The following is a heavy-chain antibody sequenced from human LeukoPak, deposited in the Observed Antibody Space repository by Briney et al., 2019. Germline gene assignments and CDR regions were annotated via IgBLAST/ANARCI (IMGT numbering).Heavy chain of an antibody. CDR2: IYYSGST. CDR3: ARGEDFERYYLAY. V-gene: IGHV4-59*01. J-gene: IGHJ4*02. CDR1: GFTFSSYW. D-gene: IGHD3-9*01. Sequence: GSLRLSCAASGFTFSSYWMSWIRQPPGKGLEWIGYIYYSGSTNYNPLFESRATISVDTSKNQFSLKLTSVTAADTAVYFCARGEDFERYYLAYWGQGTLVTVSS.